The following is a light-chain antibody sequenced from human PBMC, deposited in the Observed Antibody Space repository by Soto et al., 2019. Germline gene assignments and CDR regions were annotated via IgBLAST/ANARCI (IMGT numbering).Light chain of an antibody. CDR1: QSISYW. V-gene: IGKV1-5*01. CDR2: DAS. Sequence: DIQMTQSPSTLSTSVGDRVTITCRASQSISYWLAWYQQKPGKPPKLLIYDASSLESGDPSRFSGSGSGTEFTLTISSLQPDDFETYYCQQYNSYSTFGQGTKVEIK. CDR3: QQYNSYST. J-gene: IGKJ1*01.